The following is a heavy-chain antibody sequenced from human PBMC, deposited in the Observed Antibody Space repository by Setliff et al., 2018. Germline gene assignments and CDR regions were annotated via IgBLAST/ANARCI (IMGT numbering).Heavy chain of an antibody. Sequence: ASETLSLTCTVSNGSISSGNYFWGWTRQPPGKGLEWMGSLFYTGSTYYSPSLKSRVTMSIDTSKNQFSLNLNSVTAADTAVYYCARQPYSTTYYYYYYYVDVWGKGTTVTVSS. CDR3: ARQPYSTTYYYYYYYVDV. CDR1: NGSISSGNYF. CDR2: LFYTGST. D-gene: IGHD6-13*01. J-gene: IGHJ6*03. V-gene: IGHV4-39*01.